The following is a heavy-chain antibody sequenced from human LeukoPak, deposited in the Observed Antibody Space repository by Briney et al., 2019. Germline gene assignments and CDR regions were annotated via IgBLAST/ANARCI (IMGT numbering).Heavy chain of an antibody. J-gene: IGHJ5*01. CDR3: AKELYSTTWFDY. CDR2: ISYDGTNK. V-gene: IGHV3-30*18. Sequence: GGSLRLSCAASGFTFSSYGTHWVRQAPGKGLEWVAVISYDGTNKFYADSVKGRFTISRDNSKNTLFLQMNSLRAGDTAVYYCAKELYSTTWFDYWGQGTLVTVSS. CDR1: GFTFSSYG. D-gene: IGHD6-13*01.